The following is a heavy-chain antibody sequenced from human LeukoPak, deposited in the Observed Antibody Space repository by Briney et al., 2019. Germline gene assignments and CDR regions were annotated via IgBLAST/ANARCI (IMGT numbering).Heavy chain of an antibody. V-gene: IGHV4-4*07. D-gene: IGHD4-17*01. Sequence: SETLSLTCTVSGGSISSYYWSWIRQPAGKGLEWIGRIYTSGTIHYNPSLKSRVTMSVDTSKNQFSLKLSSVTAADTAVYYCARLSTVTTSFDYWGQGTLVTVSS. CDR1: GGSISSYY. J-gene: IGHJ4*02. CDR3: ARLSTVTTSFDY. CDR2: IYTSGTI.